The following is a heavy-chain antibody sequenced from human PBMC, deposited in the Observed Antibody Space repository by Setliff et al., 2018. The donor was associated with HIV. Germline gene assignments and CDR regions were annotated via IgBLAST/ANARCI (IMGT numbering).Heavy chain of an antibody. CDR3: ARRHDNKYYYFYYMDV. J-gene: IGHJ6*03. CDR1: GGSISSDTYH. Sequence: SETLSLTCTVSGGSISSDTYHYSWIRQPAGKGLEWIGQTYSSGSTKCNPSLKSRVTISVDTSKNQFSLKIDSVTAADTAVYYCARRHDNKYYYFYYMDVWGKGTTVTVS. D-gene: IGHD3-9*01. CDR2: TYSSGST. V-gene: IGHV4-61*09.